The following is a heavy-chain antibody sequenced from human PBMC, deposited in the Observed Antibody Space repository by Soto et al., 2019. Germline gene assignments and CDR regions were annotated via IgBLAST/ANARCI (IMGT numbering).Heavy chain of an antibody. CDR3: ARDSGYSSGWYDWNFDY. CDR2: INSDGSST. Sequence: EVQLVESGGDLVQPGGSLRLSCAASGFTFSSYWMHWVRQAPGKGLVWVSRINSDGSSTSYADSVKGRFTISRDNAKNTLYLQMNSLRAEDTAVYYCARDSGYSSGWYDWNFDYWGQGTLVTVSS. J-gene: IGHJ4*02. V-gene: IGHV3-74*01. D-gene: IGHD6-19*01. CDR1: GFTFSSYW.